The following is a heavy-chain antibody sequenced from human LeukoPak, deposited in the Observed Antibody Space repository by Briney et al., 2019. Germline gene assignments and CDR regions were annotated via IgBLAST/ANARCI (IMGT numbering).Heavy chain of an antibody. CDR1: GFTFSSYS. CDR2: ISSSSYI. J-gene: IGHJ4*02. CDR3: ARDRRPYDFWSAYYFDY. Sequence: GGSLRLSCAASGFTFSSYSMNWVRQAPGKGLEWVSSISSSSYIYYADSVKGRFTISRDNAKNSLYLQMNSLRAEDTAVYYCARDRRPYDFWSAYYFDYWGQGTLVTVSS. V-gene: IGHV3-21*04. D-gene: IGHD3-3*01.